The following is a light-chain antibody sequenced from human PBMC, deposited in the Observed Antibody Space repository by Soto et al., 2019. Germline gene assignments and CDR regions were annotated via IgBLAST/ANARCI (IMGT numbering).Light chain of an antibody. CDR1: SSDVGGYHY. J-gene: IGLJ2*01. Sequence: QSALTQPASVSGSPGQSITISCTGTSSDVGGYHYVSWYQQHPGKAPKLMIYDVTNRPSGVSYRFSGSRSGNTASLTISGLQGEDEAVYYCSSYTSSSTYVIFGGGTQLTVL. V-gene: IGLV2-14*01. CDR3: SSYTSSSTYVI. CDR2: DVT.